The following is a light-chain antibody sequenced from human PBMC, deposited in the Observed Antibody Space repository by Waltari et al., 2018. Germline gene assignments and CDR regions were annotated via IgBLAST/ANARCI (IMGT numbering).Light chain of an antibody. V-gene: IGKV1-39*01. Sequence: IQMTQSPSSLPAAVGDRVTIPCRASQSMSTSLNWYQQIPGKAPKLLIYVASTLQSGVPSRFSGSGSGTDFSLTISSLQPEDFATYYCQQSYTTAYTFGQGTKLEIK. J-gene: IGKJ2*01. CDR3: QQSYTTAYT. CDR1: QSMSTS. CDR2: VAS.